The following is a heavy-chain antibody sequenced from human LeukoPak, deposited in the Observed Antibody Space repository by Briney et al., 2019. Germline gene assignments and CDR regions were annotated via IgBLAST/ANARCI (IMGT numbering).Heavy chain of an antibody. V-gene: IGHV4-59*01. Sequence: SETLSLTCAVYGGSFSSYYWSWIRQPPGKGLEWIGYIYYSGSTNYNPSLKSRVTISVDTSKNQFSLKLSSVTAADTAVYYCARVLTAAGTSWFDPWGQGTLVTVSS. CDR2: IYYSGST. CDR1: GGSFSSYY. D-gene: IGHD6-13*01. CDR3: ARVLTAAGTSWFDP. J-gene: IGHJ5*02.